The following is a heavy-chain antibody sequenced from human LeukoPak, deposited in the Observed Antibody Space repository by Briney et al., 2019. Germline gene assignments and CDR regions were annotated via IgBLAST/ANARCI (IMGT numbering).Heavy chain of an antibody. CDR3: ARVNSGYSPFDY. CDR2: ISAYNGNT. V-gene: IGHV1-18*04. D-gene: IGHD3-22*01. CDR1: GYTFTSYY. J-gene: IGHJ4*02. Sequence: ASVKVSCKASGYTFTSYYMHWVRQAPGQGLEWMGWISAYNGNTNYAQKLQGRVTMTTDTSTSTAYMELRSLRSDDTAVYYCARVNSGYSPFDYWGQGTLVTVSS.